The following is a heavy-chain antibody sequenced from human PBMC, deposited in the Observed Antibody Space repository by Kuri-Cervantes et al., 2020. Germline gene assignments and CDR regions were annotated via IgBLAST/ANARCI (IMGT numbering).Heavy chain of an antibody. Sequence: SETLSLTCTVSGGSISSYYWSWIRQPAGKGLEWIGRIYTSGSTNYNPSLKSRVTISVDKSKNQFSLKLSSVTAADTAVYYCARVIGYYDSSGYLDAFDIWGQGTMVTVSS. CDR3: ARVIGYYDSSGYLDAFDI. J-gene: IGHJ3*02. D-gene: IGHD3-22*01. CDR2: IYTSGST. V-gene: IGHV4-4*07. CDR1: GGSISSYY.